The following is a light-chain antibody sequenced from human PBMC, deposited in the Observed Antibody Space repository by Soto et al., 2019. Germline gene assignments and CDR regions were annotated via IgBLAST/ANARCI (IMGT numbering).Light chain of an antibody. V-gene: IGKV1-39*01. CDR3: QQSYSVPLT. CDR2: AAS. Sequence: DVQMTQSPSSLSASVGDRVTITCRTSQTISNFLNWYQQTPGKAPKLLIYAASSLQSGVPSRFSGTGSGTDFTLTITSLQPEDSATYYCQQSYSVPLTFGGGTKVPIK. J-gene: IGKJ4*01. CDR1: QTISNF.